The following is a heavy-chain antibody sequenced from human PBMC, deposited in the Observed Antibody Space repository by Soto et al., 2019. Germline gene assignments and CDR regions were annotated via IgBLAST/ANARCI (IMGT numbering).Heavy chain of an antibody. J-gene: IGHJ4*02. Sequence: PSETLSLTCTVSGGSISSGDYYWSWIRQPPGKGLEWIGYIYYSGSTYYNPSLKSRVTISVDTSKNQFSLKLSSVTAADTAVYYCARDSAYTHYFDYWGQGTLVTVSS. V-gene: IGHV4-30-4*01. CDR1: GGSISSGDYY. CDR3: ARDSAYTHYFDY. CDR2: IYYSGST. D-gene: IGHD1-1*01.